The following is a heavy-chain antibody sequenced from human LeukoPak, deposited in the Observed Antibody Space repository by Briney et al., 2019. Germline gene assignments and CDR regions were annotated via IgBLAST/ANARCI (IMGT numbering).Heavy chain of an antibody. Sequence: GASVRLSCAASGFTFSNAWMSWVRQAPGKGLEWVGRIKRNTDGGTTDYAAPVKGRFTISRDNSNNILDLQMNSLRAEDTGVYYCGKNYDSSGYHQVYWGQGTLVTVFS. CDR1: GFTFSNAW. CDR2: IKRNTDGGTT. V-gene: IGHV3-15*01. CDR3: GKNYDSSGYHQVY. D-gene: IGHD3-22*01. J-gene: IGHJ4*02.